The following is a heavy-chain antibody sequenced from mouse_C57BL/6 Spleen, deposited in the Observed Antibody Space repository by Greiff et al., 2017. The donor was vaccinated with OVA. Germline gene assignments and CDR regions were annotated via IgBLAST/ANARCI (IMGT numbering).Heavy chain of an antibody. CDR3: AREEYGNRYFDY. V-gene: IGHV3-6*01. CDR1: GYSITSGYY. CDR2: ISYDGSN. D-gene: IGHD2-10*02. Sequence: ESGPGLVKPSQSLSLTCSVPGYSITSGYYWNWIRQFPGNKLEWMGYISYDGSNNYNPSLKNRISITRDTSKNQFFLKLNSVTTEDTATYYCAREEYGNRYFDYWGQGTTLTVSS. J-gene: IGHJ2*01.